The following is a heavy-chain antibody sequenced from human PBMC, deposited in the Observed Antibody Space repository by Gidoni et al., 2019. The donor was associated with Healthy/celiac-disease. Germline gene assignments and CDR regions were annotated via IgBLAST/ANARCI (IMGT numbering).Heavy chain of an antibody. J-gene: IGHJ4*02. CDR2: ISYDGSNK. D-gene: IGHD3-10*01. Sequence: QVQLVESGGGVVQPGRSLRLSCAASGFTFSRSAMHWVRQAPGKGLEWVAVISYDGSNKYYADSVKGRFTISRDNSKNTLYLQMNSLRAEDTAVYYCARETAAEGLLWFGELDYWGQGTLVTVSS. CDR3: ARETAAEGLLWFGELDY. CDR1: GFTFSRSA. V-gene: IGHV3-30*01.